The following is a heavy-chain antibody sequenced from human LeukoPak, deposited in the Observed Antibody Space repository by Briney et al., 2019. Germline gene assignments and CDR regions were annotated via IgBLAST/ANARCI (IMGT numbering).Heavy chain of an antibody. J-gene: IGHJ4*02. Sequence: PGGSLRLSCAASGFTFSNYAMHWVRQAPGKGLEWVTGIWYDGSNKYYADSVKGRFTISRDNSKNTLYLQMNSLRAEDTAVYYCAKDIAAAGRSFDYWGQGTLVTVSS. D-gene: IGHD6-13*01. CDR1: GFTFSNYA. CDR3: AKDIAAAGRSFDY. V-gene: IGHV3-33*03. CDR2: IWYDGSNK.